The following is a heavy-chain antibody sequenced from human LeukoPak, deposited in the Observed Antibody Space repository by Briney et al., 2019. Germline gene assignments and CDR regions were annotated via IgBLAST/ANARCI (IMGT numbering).Heavy chain of an antibody. Sequence: SETLSLTCNVSGGPLTVYYWSCIRQPPGKRLEWFGYIYFRGTTNYSPSFQSRVSISVDTSKNQFSLRLTSVTAADTAVYYCARDRFYDNSGFRRLDFWGQGLLVTVSS. CDR1: GGPLTVYY. D-gene: IGHD3-22*01. CDR2: IYFRGTT. J-gene: IGHJ4*02. CDR3: ARDRFYDNSGFRRLDF. V-gene: IGHV4-59*01.